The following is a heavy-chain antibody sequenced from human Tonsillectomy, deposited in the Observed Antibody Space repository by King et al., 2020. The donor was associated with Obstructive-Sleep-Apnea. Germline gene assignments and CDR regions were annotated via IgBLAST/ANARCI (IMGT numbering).Heavy chain of an antibody. Sequence: VQLVESGGGLVQPGRSLRLSCAVSGISFDDYVMHWVRQPPGKGLEWVSFINWNSGSRGYADSVKGRFTISGDSAKNSLYLQMNSRRAEDTALYYCAKAVRDDYDISGYYIDYWGQGTLVTVSS. CDR1: GISFDDYV. CDR3: AKAVRDDYDISGYYIDY. J-gene: IGHJ4*02. CDR2: INWNSGSR. V-gene: IGHV3-9*01. D-gene: IGHD3-22*01.